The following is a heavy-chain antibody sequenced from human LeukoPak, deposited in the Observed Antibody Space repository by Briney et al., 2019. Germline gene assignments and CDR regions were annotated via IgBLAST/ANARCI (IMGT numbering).Heavy chain of an antibody. CDR3: ARDRDYGGPFDY. D-gene: IGHD4-23*01. Sequence: QPGGSLRLSCAASGFTFSSYGMHWVRQAPGKGLEWVAVIWYDGSNKYYADSVKGRFTISRDNSKNTLYLQMNSLRAEDTAVYYCARDRDYGGPFDYWGQGTLVTVSS. CDR2: IWYDGSNK. J-gene: IGHJ4*02. CDR1: GFTFSSYG. V-gene: IGHV3-33*01.